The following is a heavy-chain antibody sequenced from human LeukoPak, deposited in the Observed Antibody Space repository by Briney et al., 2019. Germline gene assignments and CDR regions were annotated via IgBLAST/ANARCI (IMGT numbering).Heavy chain of an antibody. Sequence: SVKVSCKASGGTFSSYAISWVRQAPGQGLEWMGGIIPIFGTANYAQKFQGRVTITADESTSTAYMELSSLRSEDTAVYYCARSDYYYDSSGYYHGAFDIWGQGTMVTVSS. V-gene: IGHV1-69*01. CDR2: IIPIFGTA. CDR3: ARSDYYYDSSGYYHGAFDI. J-gene: IGHJ3*02. CDR1: GGTFSSYA. D-gene: IGHD3-22*01.